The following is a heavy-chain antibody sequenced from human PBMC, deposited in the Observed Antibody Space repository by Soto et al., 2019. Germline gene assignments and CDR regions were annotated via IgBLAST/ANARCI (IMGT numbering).Heavy chain of an antibody. J-gene: IGHJ3*02. CDR1: GFTFSDYY. V-gene: IGHV3-11*05. CDR2: ISSSISYT. D-gene: IGHD3-9*01. Sequence: GGSLRLSCEASGFTFSDYYMSWIRQAPGKGLEWVSYISSSISYTNYADYVKSRFTISRDNAKNSLYLQMNSLRAEDTAVYYCARDADILTGSDAFDIWGQGT. CDR3: ARDADILTGSDAFDI.